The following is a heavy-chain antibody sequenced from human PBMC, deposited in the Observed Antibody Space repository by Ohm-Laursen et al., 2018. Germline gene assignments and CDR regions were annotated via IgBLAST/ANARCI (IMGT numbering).Heavy chain of an antibody. CDR3: VREKYVSGFDY. Sequence: SLRLSCAASGFTFSDLYMDWVRQAPGKGLEWVGLIRSKAVSYTTEYAASVKGRFTISRDDSKNSLYLQMNSLKTEDTAVYYCVREKYVSGFDYWGPGTLVTVSS. CDR1: GFTFSDLY. J-gene: IGHJ4*02. D-gene: IGHD3-10*02. V-gene: IGHV3-72*01. CDR2: IRSKAVSYTT.